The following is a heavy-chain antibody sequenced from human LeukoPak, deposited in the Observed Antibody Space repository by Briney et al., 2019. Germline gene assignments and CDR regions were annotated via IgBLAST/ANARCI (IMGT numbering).Heavy chain of an antibody. CDR2: ISGGNT. J-gene: IGHJ4*02. V-gene: IGHV3-23*01. Sequence: PGGCLRLSSAASGFSLTNYAMNWVRQTPGKGLEWVSGISGGNTYYADSVRGRFTISRDSSKNTLYLHMDFLRAEDTAVYLCAKGFTTGWSEGYLDYWGQGTLVSVSS. CDR1: GFSLTNYA. CDR3: AKGFTTGWSEGYLDY. D-gene: IGHD6-19*01.